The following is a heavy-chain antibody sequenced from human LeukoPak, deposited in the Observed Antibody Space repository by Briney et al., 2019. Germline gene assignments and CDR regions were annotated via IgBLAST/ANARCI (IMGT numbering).Heavy chain of an antibody. Sequence: GGSLRLSCASSGFTFSSYGIHWVRLAPGKGLEWVAVISYDGVNKDYADSVKGRLTISRDNSKNTLYLQMNSLRAEDTAMYYCARDLEDSSPFGAFDMWGQGTMVTVSS. D-gene: IGHD3-22*01. J-gene: IGHJ3*02. V-gene: IGHV3-30*03. CDR3: ARDLEDSSPFGAFDM. CDR2: ISYDGVNK. CDR1: GFTFSSYG.